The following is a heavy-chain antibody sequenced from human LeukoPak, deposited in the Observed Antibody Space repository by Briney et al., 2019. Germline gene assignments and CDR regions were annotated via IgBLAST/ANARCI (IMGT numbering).Heavy chain of an antibody. CDR2: IKQDGSEK. V-gene: IGHV3-7*03. Sequence: GGSLRLSCAASGFTFSSYWMSWVRQAPGKGLEWVANIKQDGSEKYYVDSVKGRFTISRDNAKNSLYLQMNSLRPDDTAVYYCAREFRFGESSDAFDIWGQGTMVTVSS. J-gene: IGHJ3*02. CDR3: AREFRFGESSDAFDI. CDR1: GFTFSSYW. D-gene: IGHD3-10*01.